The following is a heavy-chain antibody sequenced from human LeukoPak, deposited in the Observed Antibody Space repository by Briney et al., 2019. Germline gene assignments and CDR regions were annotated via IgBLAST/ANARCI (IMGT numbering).Heavy chain of an antibody. D-gene: IGHD3-10*01. CDR3: ARGLGVGYGSGRYYLDY. V-gene: IGHV4-34*01. CDR1: GGSFSGYY. Sequence: SETLSLTCAVYGGSFSGYYWSWIRQPPGKGLEWIGEINHSGSTNYNPSLKSRVTISVDTSKNQFSLKLSSVTAADTAVYYCARGLGVGYGSGRYYLDYWGQGTLVTVSS. CDR2: INHSGST. J-gene: IGHJ4*02.